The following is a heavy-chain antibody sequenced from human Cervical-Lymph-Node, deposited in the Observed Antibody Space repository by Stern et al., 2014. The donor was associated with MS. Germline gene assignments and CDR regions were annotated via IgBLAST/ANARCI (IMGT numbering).Heavy chain of an antibody. J-gene: IGHJ5*02. V-gene: IGHV1-3*04. CDR3: GRGQQSFDP. Sequence: LVQSGAEVKKSGASVKVSCKASGYTFTSYAIHWVRQAPGQRLEWMGRINTANGDTYYSEKFQGRVTFTRDTSANTAYMELFSLTSEDTTVYYCGRGQQSFDPWGQGTLVTVSA. CDR2: INTANGDT. D-gene: IGHD6-13*01. CDR1: GYTFTSYA.